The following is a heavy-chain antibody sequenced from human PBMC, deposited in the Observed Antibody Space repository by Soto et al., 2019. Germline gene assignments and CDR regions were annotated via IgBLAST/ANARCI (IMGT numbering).Heavy chain of an antibody. CDR2: ISTDSSTI. J-gene: IGHJ4*02. CDR3: PTDKFHLFLDY. CDR1: AFTFGGYS. D-gene: IGHD2-21*01. V-gene: IGHV3-48*02. Sequence: GGSLRLSCAAAAFTFGGYSRNWVRMAPGKGLEWVSHISTDSSTIYYADSVKGRFTISRDNAKNSLYLEMNSLRDDDKAVYYYPTDKFHLFLDYSAQGALVTVSS.